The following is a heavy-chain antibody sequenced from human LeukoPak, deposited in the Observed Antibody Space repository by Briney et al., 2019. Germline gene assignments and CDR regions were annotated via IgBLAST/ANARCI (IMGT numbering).Heavy chain of an antibody. CDR2: FDPEDGET. V-gene: IGHV1-24*01. Sequence: GASVKVSCKVSGYTLTELSMHWVRQAPGKGLEWMGGFDPEDGETIYAQKFQGRVTMTRDTSTSTVYMELSSLRSEDTAVYYCVVAATAGMDVWGQGTTVTVSS. D-gene: IGHD2-15*01. CDR3: VVAATAGMDV. CDR1: GYTLTELS. J-gene: IGHJ6*02.